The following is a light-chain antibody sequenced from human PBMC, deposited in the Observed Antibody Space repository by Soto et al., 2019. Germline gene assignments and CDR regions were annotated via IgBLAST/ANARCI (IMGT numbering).Light chain of an antibody. CDR3: VAWDDSLNGPI. CDR1: SSNIGGNA. V-gene: IGLV1-44*01. Sequence: QPVLTQPPSASGTPGQRVTISCSGSSSNIGGNAVNWYQQLPGTAPKLLIYNNNQRPSGVPDRFSGSKSGTSASLAISGLQSEDEADYYCVAWDDSLNGPIFGGGTKVTVL. J-gene: IGLJ2*01. CDR2: NNN.